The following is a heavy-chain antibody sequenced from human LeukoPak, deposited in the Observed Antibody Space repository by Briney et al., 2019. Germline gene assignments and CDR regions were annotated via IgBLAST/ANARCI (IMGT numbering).Heavy chain of an antibody. CDR1: GGSTGSDY. Sequence: NSSETLSLTCTVSGGSTGSDYWSWIRRPPGKGLEWIAYVYYSGVTSYNPSLKSRVAISIDTSKNQFSLNLSSVTAADTAVYYCARLSLHCSGGSCYRGAFDSWGQGTLVTVSS. V-gene: IGHV4-59*08. J-gene: IGHJ4*02. D-gene: IGHD2-15*01. CDR2: VYYSGVT. CDR3: ARLSLHCSGGSCYRGAFDS.